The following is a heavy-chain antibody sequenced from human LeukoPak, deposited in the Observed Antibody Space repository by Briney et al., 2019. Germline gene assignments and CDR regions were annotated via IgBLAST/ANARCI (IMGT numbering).Heavy chain of an antibody. J-gene: IGHJ5*02. CDR3: AKGPEGVNWFDP. CDR1: GFTFSSYG. Sequence: PGGSLRLSCAASGFTFSSYGMHWVRQAPGKGLEWVAVIWYDGSNKYYADSVKGRFTISRDNSKNTLYLQMNSLRAEDTAVYYCAKGPEGVNWFDPWGQGTLVTVSS. CDR2: IWYDGSNK. V-gene: IGHV3-30*02.